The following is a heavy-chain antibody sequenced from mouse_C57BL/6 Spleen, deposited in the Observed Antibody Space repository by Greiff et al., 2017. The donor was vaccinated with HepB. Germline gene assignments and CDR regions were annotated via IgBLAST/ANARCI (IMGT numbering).Heavy chain of an antibody. D-gene: IGHD1-1*01. Sequence: EVKVVESGGGLVQPGESLKLSCESNEYEFPSHDMSWVRKTPEKRLELVAAINSDGGSTYYPDTMERRFIISRDNTKKTLYLQMSSLRSEDTALYYCARLSSTTGGAMDYWGQGTSVTVSS. CDR3: ARLSSTTGGAMDY. CDR1: EYEFPSHD. CDR2: INSDGGST. V-gene: IGHV5-2*01. J-gene: IGHJ4*01.